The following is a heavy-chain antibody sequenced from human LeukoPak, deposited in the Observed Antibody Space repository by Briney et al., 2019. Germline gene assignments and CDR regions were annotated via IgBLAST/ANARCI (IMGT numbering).Heavy chain of an antibody. CDR3: ARDTGLAGPCDY. CDR2: ISSSGMTK. Sequence: GGSLRLSCAASGFPFSSYEMNWVRQAPGKGLEWVSYISSSGMTKYYAVSVKGRFTMSRDNAKNSLYLQMNSLRAEDTAVYYCARDTGLAGPCDYWGQGTLVTVSS. CDR1: GFPFSSYE. V-gene: IGHV3-48*03. J-gene: IGHJ4*02.